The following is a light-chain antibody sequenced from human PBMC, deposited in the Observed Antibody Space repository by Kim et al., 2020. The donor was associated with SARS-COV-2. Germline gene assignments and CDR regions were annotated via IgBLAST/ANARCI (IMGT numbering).Light chain of an antibody. Sequence: PGESATLSCRTSETVSSSYIAWYRQRPGQPPSLLIYGASRRATGIPDRFSGSGSGTDFSLTISRLEPEGFVVYYCQQYGASVYTFGQGTKLE. CDR1: ETVSSSY. J-gene: IGKJ2*01. CDR2: GAS. CDR3: QQYGASVYT. V-gene: IGKV3-20*01.